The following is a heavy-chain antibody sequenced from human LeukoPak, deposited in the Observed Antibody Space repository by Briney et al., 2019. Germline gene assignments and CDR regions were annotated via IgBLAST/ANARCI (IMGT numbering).Heavy chain of an antibody. CDR2: INPNSGGT. J-gene: IGHJ4*02. Sequence: ASVKVSCTASGYAFTGYYMHWVRQAPGQGLERMGRINPNSGGTNYAQKFQGRVTMTRDTSISTAYMELSRLRSDDTAVYYCARELLDDYGDYFYWGQGTLVTVSS. D-gene: IGHD4-17*01. V-gene: IGHV1-2*06. CDR3: ARELLDDYGDYFY. CDR1: GYAFTGYY.